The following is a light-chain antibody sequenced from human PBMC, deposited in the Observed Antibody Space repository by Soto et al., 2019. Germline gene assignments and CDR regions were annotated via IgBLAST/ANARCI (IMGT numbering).Light chain of an antibody. CDR2: DAS. J-gene: IGKJ3*01. V-gene: IGKV1-33*01. Sequence: DIQMTQSPSSLSASVGDRVTITCQASRDISNYLNWYQQKPGKAPKLLIYDASNLETGVPSRFSGSGSGTDFTFTISSLQPEDIATYYCQQYDNLQFTFGPGTKVDIK. CDR1: RDISNY. CDR3: QQYDNLQFT.